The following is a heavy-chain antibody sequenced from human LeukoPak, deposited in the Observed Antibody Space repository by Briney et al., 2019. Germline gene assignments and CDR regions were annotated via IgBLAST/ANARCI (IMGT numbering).Heavy chain of an antibody. D-gene: IGHD3-3*01. CDR3: ARDQDDFWSGYHAFDI. V-gene: IGHV3-48*01. CDR1: GFTFSSYG. Sequence: GGSLRLSCAASGFTFSSYGMNWVRQAPGEGLGWVSYISSSSSTIYYADSVKGRFTISRDNAKNSLYLQMNSLRAEDTAVYYCARDQDDFWSGYHAFDIWGQGTMVTVSS. J-gene: IGHJ3*02. CDR2: ISSSSSTI.